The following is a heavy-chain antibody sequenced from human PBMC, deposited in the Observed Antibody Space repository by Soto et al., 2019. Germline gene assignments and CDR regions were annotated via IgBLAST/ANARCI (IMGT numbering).Heavy chain of an antibody. CDR3: ARGIGIPSGSYYDDYYYYYMDV. J-gene: IGHJ6*03. V-gene: IGHV3-33*01. CDR2: IWYDGSNK. Sequence: GGSLRLSCAASGFTFSSYGMHWVRQAPGKGLEWVAVIWYDGSNKYYADSVKGRFTISRDNSKNTLYLQMNSLRAEDTAVYYCARGIGIPSGSYYDDYYYYYMDVWGKGTTVTVSS. D-gene: IGHD3-10*01. CDR1: GFTFSSYG.